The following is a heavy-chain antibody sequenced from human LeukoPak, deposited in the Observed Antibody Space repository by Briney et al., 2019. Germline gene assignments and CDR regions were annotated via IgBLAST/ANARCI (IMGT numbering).Heavy chain of an antibody. J-gene: IGHJ5*02. V-gene: IGHV4-59*08. D-gene: IGHD6-13*01. Sequence: SETLSLTCTVSGGSITGYYWSWIRQPPGKGLEWIGYIYYSGGPKYNPSLKSRVTVSVDTSKNQFYLNLSSLTAADTAVYYCAKSQIAAAGRRWFDPWGQGTLVTVSS. CDR3: AKSQIAAAGRRWFDP. CDR2: IYYSGGP. CDR1: GGSITGYY.